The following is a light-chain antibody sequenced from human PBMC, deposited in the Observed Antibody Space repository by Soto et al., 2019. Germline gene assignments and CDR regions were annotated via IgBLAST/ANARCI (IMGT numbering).Light chain of an antibody. J-gene: IGKJ5*01. V-gene: IGKV3-20*01. CDR3: QQYGNSPIT. Sequence: EVVLTQCPGTLSLSRGERATLSCRASERIYSAYLGWYQQEPGQAPRLLIYGTSSRATGIPDRFSGSGSGTDFTLTISRLEPEDFAVYYCQQYGNSPITFGQGTRLEIK. CDR1: ERIYSAY. CDR2: GTS.